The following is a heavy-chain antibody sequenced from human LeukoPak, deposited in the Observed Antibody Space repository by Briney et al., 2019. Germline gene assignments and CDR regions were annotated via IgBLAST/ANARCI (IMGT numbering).Heavy chain of an antibody. Sequence: GGSLRLSCAASGFIFSDYSMNWVREAPGKGPEWISYIGISSGRTMYADSVKGRFTISRDTAKKSLYLQMNSLRVEDTAVYYCARDYRYAFDNWGQGTLVTVSS. J-gene: IGHJ4*02. V-gene: IGHV3-48*04. D-gene: IGHD5-12*01. CDR1: GFIFSDYS. CDR3: ARDYRYAFDN. CDR2: IGISSGRT.